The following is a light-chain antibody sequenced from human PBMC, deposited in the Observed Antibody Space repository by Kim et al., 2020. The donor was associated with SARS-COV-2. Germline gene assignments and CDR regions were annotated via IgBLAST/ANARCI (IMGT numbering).Light chain of an antibody. J-gene: IGKJ1*01. CDR2: GAS. Sequence: EIVMTQSPATLSMSPGERATLSCRASQSVGSNVAWYQQKPGQAPRLLIYGASTRATDIPARFSGSGSGTEFTLIISSLQSEDLADYFCQQYDDWPPWTFGQGTKVEIK. CDR1: QSVGSN. V-gene: IGKV3-15*01. CDR3: QQYDDWPPWT.